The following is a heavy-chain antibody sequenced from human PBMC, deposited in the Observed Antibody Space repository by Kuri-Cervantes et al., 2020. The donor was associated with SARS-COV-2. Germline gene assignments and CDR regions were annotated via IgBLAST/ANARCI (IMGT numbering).Heavy chain of an antibody. Sequence: GESLKISCAASGFTVSSNYMSWVRQAPGKGLEWVSVIYSGGSTYYADSVKGRFTISRDNSKNTLYLQMYSLRAEDTAVYYCARERGLRGWFDPWGQGTLVTVSS. V-gene: IGHV3-53*01. CDR2: IYSGGST. J-gene: IGHJ5*02. CDR3: ARERGLRGWFDP. CDR1: GFTVSSNY.